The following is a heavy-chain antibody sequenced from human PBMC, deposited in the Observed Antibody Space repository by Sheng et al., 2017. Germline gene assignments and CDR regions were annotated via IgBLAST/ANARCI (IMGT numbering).Heavy chain of an antibody. CDR2: ISYDVSNK. CDR1: GFTFSSYA. J-gene: IGHJ4*02. V-gene: IGHV3-30*04. D-gene: IGHD3-9*01. Sequence: QVQLVESGGGVVQPGRSLRLSCAASGFTFSSYAMHWVRQAPGKGLEWVAVISYDVSNKYYADSVKGRFTISRDNSKNTLYLQMNSLRAEDTAVYYCARDKERRYFDWLLPDYWGQGTLVTVSS. CDR3: ARDKERRYFDWLLPDY.